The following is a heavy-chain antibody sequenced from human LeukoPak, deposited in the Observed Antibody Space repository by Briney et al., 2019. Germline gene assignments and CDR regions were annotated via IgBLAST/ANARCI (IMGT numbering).Heavy chain of an antibody. J-gene: IGHJ4*02. V-gene: IGHV4-61*02. CDR1: GGSISSGGYY. CDR2: IYTSGST. CDR3: ARSSPHPIAVAGPPGY. D-gene: IGHD6-19*01. Sequence: SSQTLSLTCTVSGGSISSGGYYWNWIRQPAGKGLEWIGRIYTSGSTNCNPSLKSRVTISVDTSKNQFSLKLSSVTAADTAVYYCARSSPHPIAVAGPPGYWGQGTLVTVSS.